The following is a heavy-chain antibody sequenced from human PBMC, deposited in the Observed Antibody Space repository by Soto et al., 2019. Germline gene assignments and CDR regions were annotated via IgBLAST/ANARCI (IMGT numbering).Heavy chain of an antibody. CDR3: ARIEVIEETYYYDSSGYSQTFDP. Sequence: PSETLSLTCTVSGGSISSYYWSWIRQPPGKGLEWIGYIYYSGSTNYNPSLKSRVTISVDTSKNQFSLKLSSVTAADTAVYYCARIEVIEETYYYDSSGYSQTFDPWGQGTLVTVSS. CDR2: IYYSGST. D-gene: IGHD3-22*01. J-gene: IGHJ5*02. CDR1: GGSISSYY. V-gene: IGHV4-59*01.